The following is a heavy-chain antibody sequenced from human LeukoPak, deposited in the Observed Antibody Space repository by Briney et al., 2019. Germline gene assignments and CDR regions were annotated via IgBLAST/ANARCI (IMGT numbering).Heavy chain of an antibody. J-gene: IGHJ6*02. CDR2: IYTSGST. D-gene: IGHD3-22*01. CDR1: GGSISSYY. CDR3: ASRRSSGAFRYHYYGMDV. Sequence: SETLSLTCTVSGGSISSYYWSWIRQPAGKGLEWIGRIYTSGSTNYNPSLKSRVTMSVDTSKNQFSLKLSSVTAADTAVYYCASRRSSGAFRYHYYGMDVWGQGTTVTVSS. V-gene: IGHV4-4*07.